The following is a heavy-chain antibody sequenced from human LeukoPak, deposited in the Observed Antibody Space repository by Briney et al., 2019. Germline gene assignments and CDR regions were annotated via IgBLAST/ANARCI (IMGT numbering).Heavy chain of an antibody. V-gene: IGHV4-34*01. J-gene: IGHJ5*02. CDR1: GGSFSGYY. D-gene: IGHD3-22*01. CDR3: ARYSLVVVSFDP. Sequence: SETLSLTCAVYGGSFSGYYWNWIRQPPGKGLEWIGEINHSASTNYNPSRKRRVTTSVDTSKNQFSLKLSYVTAEDTAVYYCARYSLVVVSFDPWGQGTLVTVSS. CDR2: INHSAST.